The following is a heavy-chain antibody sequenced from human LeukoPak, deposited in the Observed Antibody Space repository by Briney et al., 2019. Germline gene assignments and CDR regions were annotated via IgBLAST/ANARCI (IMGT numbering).Heavy chain of an antibody. Sequence: SVKVSCKAPGGTFSSYAISWVRQAPGQGLEWMGGIIPIFGTANYAQKFQGRVTITTDESTSTAYMELSSLRSEDTAVYYCARDPTRDGRLFDYWGQGTLVTVSS. CDR1: GGTFSSYA. V-gene: IGHV1-69*05. CDR2: IIPIFGTA. CDR3: ARDPTRDGRLFDY. D-gene: IGHD5-24*01. J-gene: IGHJ4*02.